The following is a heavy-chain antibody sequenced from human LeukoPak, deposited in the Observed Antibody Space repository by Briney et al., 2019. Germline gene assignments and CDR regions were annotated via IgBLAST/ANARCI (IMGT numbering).Heavy chain of an antibody. J-gene: IGHJ4*02. CDR1: GGSFSGYY. CDR3: ARGAAAGTDY. D-gene: IGHD6-13*01. Sequence: SETLSLTCAVYGGSFSGYYWSWIRQPPGKGLEWIGEINHSGSTNYNPSLKSRVTISVDTSKNHFSLKLSSVTAADTAVYYCARGAAAGTDYWGQGTLVTVSS. V-gene: IGHV4-34*01. CDR2: INHSGST.